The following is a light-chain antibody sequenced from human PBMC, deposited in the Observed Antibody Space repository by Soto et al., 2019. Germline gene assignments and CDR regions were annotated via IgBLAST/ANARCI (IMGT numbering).Light chain of an antibody. CDR1: SSDVGGYNY. CDR2: EVS. Sequence: QSALTQPPSASGSPGQSVTISCTGTSSDVGGYNYVSWYQQHPGKAPKLMIYEVSKRPSGVPDRFSGSKSGNTASLTVSGFQAEDEADYYRSSYAGSNNLVFGGGTKVTVL. CDR3: SSYAGSNNLV. J-gene: IGLJ2*01. V-gene: IGLV2-8*01.